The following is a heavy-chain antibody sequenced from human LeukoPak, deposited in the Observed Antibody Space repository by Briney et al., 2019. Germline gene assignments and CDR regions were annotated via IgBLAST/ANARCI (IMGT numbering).Heavy chain of an antibody. Sequence: ASVKVSCKASGGTFSSYAISWVRQAPGQGLEWMGGIIPIFGTANYAQKFQGRVTITADESTSTAYMELSSLRSEDTAVYYCAREALGYGPLGYFDLWGRGTLVTASS. CDR3: AREALGYGPLGYFDL. D-gene: IGHD5-12*01. CDR2: IIPIFGTA. V-gene: IGHV1-69*01. CDR1: GGTFSSYA. J-gene: IGHJ2*01.